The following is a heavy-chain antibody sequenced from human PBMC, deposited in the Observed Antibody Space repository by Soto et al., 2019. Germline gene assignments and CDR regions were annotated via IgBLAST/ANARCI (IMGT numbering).Heavy chain of an antibody. CDR1: GDTFTTNF. J-gene: IGHJ6*02. D-gene: IGHD2-21*01. V-gene: IGHV1-46*01. CDR2: INPNSGAT. CDR3: ASRVLCDMDV. Sequence: QEQLVQSEAEVKEPGASLKVSCKASGDTFTTNFIHWVRQAPGQGLERMGRINPNSGATLYQQEFQGRLTLTKGTATSTVSLDLTGLKPEDLAVYYCASRVLCDMDVWGQGTPVNVSS.